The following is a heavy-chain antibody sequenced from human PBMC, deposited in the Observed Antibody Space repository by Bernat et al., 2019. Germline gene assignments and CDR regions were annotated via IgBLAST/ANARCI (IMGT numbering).Heavy chain of an antibody. V-gene: IGHV3-23*01. CDR2: ISGSGGST. Sequence: EVQLLESGGGLVQPGGSLRLSCAASGFTFSSYAMSWVRQAPGKGLEWVSAISGSGGSTYYADSVKGRFTISRDNSKNTLYLQMNSLRAEDTAVYYCSKSALSSSKRRLLYYYYGMDVWGQGTTVTVSS. CDR1: GFTFSSYA. D-gene: IGHD6-6*01. J-gene: IGHJ6*02. CDR3: SKSALSSSKRRLLYYYYGMDV.